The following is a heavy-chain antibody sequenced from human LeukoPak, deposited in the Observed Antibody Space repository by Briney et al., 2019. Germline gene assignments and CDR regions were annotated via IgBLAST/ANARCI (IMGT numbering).Heavy chain of an antibody. D-gene: IGHD2-15*01. CDR3: ARDLYCSGGSCYLLEVAEY. J-gene: IGHJ4*02. V-gene: IGHV1-2*02. CDR1: GYTFTGYY. Sequence: ASVKVSCKASGYTFTGYYMHWVRQAPGQGLEWMGWINPNSGGTNYAQKLQGRVTMTTDTSTSTAYMELRSLRSDDTAVYYCARDLYCSGGSCYLLEVAEYWGQGTLVTVSS. CDR2: INPNSGGT.